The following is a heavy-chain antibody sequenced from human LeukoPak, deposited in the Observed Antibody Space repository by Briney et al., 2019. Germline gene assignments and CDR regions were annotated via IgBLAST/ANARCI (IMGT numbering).Heavy chain of an antibody. V-gene: IGHV4-59*01. J-gene: IGHJ4*02. CDR3: ARERRDGYKVYFDY. D-gene: IGHD5-24*01. CDR1: GGSISSYY. Sequence: SETLSLTCTVSGGSISSYYWGWIRQPPGKGLEWIGYIYYSGSTNYNPSLRSRVTISVDTSKNQFSLRLSSVTAADTAVYYCARERRDGYKVYFDYWGLGTLVTVSS. CDR2: IYYSGST.